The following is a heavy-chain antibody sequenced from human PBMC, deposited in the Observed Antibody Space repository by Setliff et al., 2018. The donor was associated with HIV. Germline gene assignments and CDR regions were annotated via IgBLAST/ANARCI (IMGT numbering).Heavy chain of an antibody. J-gene: IGHJ3*02. CDR3: ASAGAWQRNALDI. CDR1: GYTFTSYY. CDR2: INPTGGST. D-gene: IGHD5-12*01. Sequence: ASVKVSCKASGYTFTSYYIHWVRQAPGQGLEWMGVINPTGGSTRNTQKFQGRVAMTRDTSTSTVYMEISSLRSEDTAVYYCASAGAWQRNALDIWGQGTMVTV. V-gene: IGHV1-46*01.